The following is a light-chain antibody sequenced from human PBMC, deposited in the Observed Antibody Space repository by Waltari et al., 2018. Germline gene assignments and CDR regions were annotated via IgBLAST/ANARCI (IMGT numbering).Light chain of an antibody. CDR1: TSDVGGYNY. V-gene: IGLV2-11*01. Sequence: SALPQPRSVSGSPGQSVTISCPGTTSDVGGYNYVSWYQHHPGKAPKLMIFDVTQRPSGVPDRFSGSKSANTASLTISGLQAEDEADYYCCSFAGTYTWVFGGGTKVTVL. CDR3: CSFAGTYTWV. CDR2: DVT. J-gene: IGLJ3*02.